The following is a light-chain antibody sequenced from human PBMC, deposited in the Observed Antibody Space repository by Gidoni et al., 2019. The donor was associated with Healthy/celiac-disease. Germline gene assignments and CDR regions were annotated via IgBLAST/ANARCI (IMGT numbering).Light chain of an antibody. CDR1: SSDVGGYNY. J-gene: IGLJ2*01. CDR3: SSYTSSSTPSVV. V-gene: IGLV2-14*01. Sequence: QSALTQPASVSGSPRQSNTISCTGTSSDVGGYNYVSWYQQHPGKAPKLMIYDVSNRPSGVSNRFSGLQAEDEADYYCSSYTSSSTPSVVFGGGTKLTVL. CDR2: DVS.